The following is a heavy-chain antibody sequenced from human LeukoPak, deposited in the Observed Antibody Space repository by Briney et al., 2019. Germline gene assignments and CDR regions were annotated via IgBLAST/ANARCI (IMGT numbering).Heavy chain of an antibody. CDR3: ARLAVVAATEDPYYYKYGMDV. D-gene: IGHD2-15*01. CDR1: GFTFNSYG. V-gene: IGHV3-21*01. J-gene: IGHJ6*02. Sequence: GGSLRLSCAASGFTFNSYGMNWVRQAPGPGLEWVSSISTSTNYIYYADSVKGRFTISRDNAKNSLYLQMNSLRAEDAAVYYCARLAVVAATEDPYYYKYGMDVWGQGTTVTVSS. CDR2: ISTSTNYI.